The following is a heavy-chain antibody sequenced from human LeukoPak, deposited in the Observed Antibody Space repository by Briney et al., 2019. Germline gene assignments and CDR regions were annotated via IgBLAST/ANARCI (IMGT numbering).Heavy chain of an antibody. CDR3: AREQWLVPDY. CDR2: IYSGGST. V-gene: IGHV3-66*01. Sequence: PGGSLRLSCAASGFTVSSNYMSWVRQAPGKGLEWVSVIYSGGSTYYADSVKGRFTISRDNAKNSLYLQMNSLRGEDTAVYYCAREQWLVPDYWGQGTLVTVSS. CDR1: GFTVSSNY. J-gene: IGHJ4*02. D-gene: IGHD6-19*01.